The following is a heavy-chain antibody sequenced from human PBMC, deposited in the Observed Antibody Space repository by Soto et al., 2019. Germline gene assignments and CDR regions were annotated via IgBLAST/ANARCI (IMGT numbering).Heavy chain of an antibody. CDR3: TTRVLACCGGDCYWDDY. CDR2: IKSKTDGGTT. D-gene: IGHD2-21*02. V-gene: IGHV3-15*07. CDR1: GFTFSNAW. Sequence: EVQLVESGGGLVKPGGSLRLSCAASGFTFSNAWMNWVRQAPGKGLEWVGRIKSKTDGGTTDYAAPVKGRFTISRDDSKNTLYLQMNSLKTEDTAVYYCTTRVLACCGGDCYWDDYWGQGTLVTVSS. J-gene: IGHJ4*02.